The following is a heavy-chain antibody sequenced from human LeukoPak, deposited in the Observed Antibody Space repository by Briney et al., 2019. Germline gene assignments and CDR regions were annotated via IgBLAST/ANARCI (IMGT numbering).Heavy chain of an antibody. Sequence: SVKVSCKASGGTFSSYAISWVRQAPGQGLEWMGGIIPIFGTANYAQKFQGRVTITADKSTSTAHMELSSLRSEDTAVYYCARGGDIVVVPASLDYWGQGTLVTVSS. CDR2: IIPIFGTA. J-gene: IGHJ4*02. D-gene: IGHD2-2*01. CDR1: GGTFSSYA. CDR3: ARGGDIVVVPASLDY. V-gene: IGHV1-69*06.